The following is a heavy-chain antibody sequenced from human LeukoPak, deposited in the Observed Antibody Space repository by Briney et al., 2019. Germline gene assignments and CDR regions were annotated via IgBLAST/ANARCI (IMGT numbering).Heavy chain of an antibody. CDR3: AGYYCARAHDGFDI. J-gene: IGHJ3*02. D-gene: IGHD3-10*01. CDR1: GCTFNLHY. CDR2: IYYNGRVT. V-gene: IGHV4-59*11. Sequence: SSETLSLTCTASGCTFNLHYWHWVRLPPGKGLEWIGYIYYNGRVTNYNPSLKGRVSISVDTSKNQFSLNLRSVTAADTAVDYCAGYYCARAHDGFDIWGQGTMVTVSS.